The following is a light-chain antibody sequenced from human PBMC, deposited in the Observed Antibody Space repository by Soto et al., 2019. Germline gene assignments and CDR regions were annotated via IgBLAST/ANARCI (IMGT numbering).Light chain of an antibody. CDR2: KSS. J-gene: IGKJ1*01. CDR3: QQYESFHRT. Sequence: DIQMPQSPSTLSASVGDRVTITCRASQSINNWLAWYQQKPGKAPKLFIFKSSTLGSGGPSRFSVSGSGTEFTLSISSLQPDDFATYFCQQYESFHRTFGQGPTVEIK. CDR1: QSINNW. V-gene: IGKV1-5*03.